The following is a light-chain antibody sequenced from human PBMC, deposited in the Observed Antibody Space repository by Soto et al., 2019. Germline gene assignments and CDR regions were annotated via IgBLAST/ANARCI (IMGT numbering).Light chain of an antibody. CDR1: SSDVGGYDY. V-gene: IGLV2-14*01. J-gene: IGLJ1*01. CDR3: SSHTSGDTRV. CDR2: EVT. Sequence: QYALTQPASVSGSPGQSIAISCTGTSSDVGGYDYVSWYQQHPDKAPKLIIYEVTKRPSGVSNRFSGSKSGNTASLTISGLQPDDEADYYCSSHTSGDTRVFGSGTKLTVL.